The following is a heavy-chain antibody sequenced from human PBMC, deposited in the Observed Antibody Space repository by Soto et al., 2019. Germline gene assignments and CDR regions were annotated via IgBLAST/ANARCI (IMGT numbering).Heavy chain of an antibody. J-gene: IGHJ5*02. CDR1: GYTFTSYG. CDR2: ISAYNGIT. V-gene: IGHV1-18*01. Sequence: ASVKVSCKASGYTFTSYGISWVRQAPGQVREWKGWISAYNGITNYAQKLQVRVTMTTDTPTSTAYMELRSLRSDVTAVYYFARDVQRGNFWSGYSEVNWFDPWGQGTLVTVSS. CDR3: ARDVQRGNFWSGYSEVNWFDP. D-gene: IGHD3-3*01.